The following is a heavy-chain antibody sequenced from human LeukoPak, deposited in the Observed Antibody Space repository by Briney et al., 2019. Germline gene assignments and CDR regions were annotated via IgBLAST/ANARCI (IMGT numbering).Heavy chain of an antibody. J-gene: IGHJ6*02. V-gene: IGHV1-18*01. CDR2: ISAYNGNT. Sequence: ASVKVSSKPSGYTFTSYGISWVRPAPGQGREWMGWISAYNGNTNNAQNLQSRVTTTTDTTTSTVYMEMRRVRSVDTAVCYCAREGKIHSSGWSLPRYYYYGMDVWGQGTTVTVSS. CDR3: AREGKIHSSGWSLPRYYYYGMDV. CDR1: GYTFTSYG. D-gene: IGHD6-19*01.